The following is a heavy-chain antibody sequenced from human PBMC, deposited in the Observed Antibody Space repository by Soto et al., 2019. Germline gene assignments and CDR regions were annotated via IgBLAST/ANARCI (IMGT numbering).Heavy chain of an antibody. Sequence: EVQLVESGGGLVKPGGSLRLSCAASGFTFSSYSMNWVRQAPGKGLEWVSSISSSSSYIYYADSVKGRFTISRDNAKNSLYLQMNSLRAEDTAVYYCARDRTAASDAFDIWGQGTMVTVSS. D-gene: IGHD6-25*01. CDR1: GFTFSSYS. CDR2: ISSSSSYI. J-gene: IGHJ3*02. V-gene: IGHV3-21*01. CDR3: ARDRTAASDAFDI.